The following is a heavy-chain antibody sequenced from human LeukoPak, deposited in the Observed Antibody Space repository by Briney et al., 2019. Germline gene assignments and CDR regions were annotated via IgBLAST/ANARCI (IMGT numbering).Heavy chain of an antibody. CDR2: INSDGSST. D-gene: IGHD3-3*01. J-gene: IGHJ6*02. V-gene: IGHV3-74*01. Sequence: PGGSLRLSCEASGFTFSAYAMTWVRQAPGKGLVWVSRINSDGSSTSYADSVKGRFTISRDNAKNTLYLQMNSLRAEDTAVYYCARDRYYDFWSGVYYYGMDVWGQGTTVTVSS. CDR1: GFTFSAYA. CDR3: ARDRYYDFWSGVYYYGMDV.